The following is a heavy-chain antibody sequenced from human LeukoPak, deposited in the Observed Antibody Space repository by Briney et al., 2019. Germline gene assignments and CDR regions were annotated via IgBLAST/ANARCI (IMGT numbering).Heavy chain of an antibody. CDR3: ALTQGYSGYYYYMDV. CDR2: IIPIFGTA. V-gene: IGHV1-69*13. D-gene: IGHD5-24*01. Sequence: SVKVSCKASGGTFSSYAISWVRQAPGQGLEWMGGIIPIFGTANYAQKFQGRVTITADESTSTAYMELSSLRSEDTAVYYCALTQGYSGYYYYMDVWGKGTTVTVSS. CDR1: GGTFSSYA. J-gene: IGHJ6*03.